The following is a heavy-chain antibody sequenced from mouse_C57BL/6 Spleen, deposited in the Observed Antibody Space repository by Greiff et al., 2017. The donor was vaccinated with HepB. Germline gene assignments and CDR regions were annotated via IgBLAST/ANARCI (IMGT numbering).Heavy chain of an antibody. CDR1: GFTFSDYY. CDR2: ISNGGGST. CDR3: ARQGDGYYHAMDY. V-gene: IGHV5-12*01. J-gene: IGHJ4*01. D-gene: IGHD2-3*01. Sequence: EVKLQESGGGLVQPGGSLKLSCAASGFTFSDYYMYWVRQTPEKRLEWVAYISNGGGSTYYPDTVKGRFTISRDNAKNTLYRQMSRLKSEDTAMYYCARQGDGYYHAMDYWGQGTSVTVSS.